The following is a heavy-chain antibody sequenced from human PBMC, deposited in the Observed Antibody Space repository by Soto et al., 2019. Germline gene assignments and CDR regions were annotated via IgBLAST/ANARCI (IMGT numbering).Heavy chain of an antibody. CDR1: GFTFSSYA. Sequence: QVQLVESGGGVVQPGRSLRLSCAASGFTFSSYAMHWVRQAPGKGLEWVAVISYDGSNKYYADSVKGRFTISRDNSKNTLYLQMNSLRAEDTAVYYCARERYSSGWYYYYYGMDVWGQGTTDTVSS. CDR2: ISYDGSNK. CDR3: ARERYSSGWYYYYYGMDV. J-gene: IGHJ6*02. V-gene: IGHV3-30-3*01. D-gene: IGHD6-19*01.